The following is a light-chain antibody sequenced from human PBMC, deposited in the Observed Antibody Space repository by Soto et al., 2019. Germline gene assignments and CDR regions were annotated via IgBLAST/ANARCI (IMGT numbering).Light chain of an antibody. CDR3: QQSYSTWCS. V-gene: IGKV1-39*01. CDR2: AAS. Sequence: DIQMTQSPTSLSASVGDRVTITCRASQNISTFLNWYQQEPGKAPKLLIYAASSLLGGVPSRFSGSGSRTAFTLTITSLQPEDFASYYCQQSYSTWCSFGQGTKLEIK. CDR1: QNISTF. J-gene: IGKJ2*02.